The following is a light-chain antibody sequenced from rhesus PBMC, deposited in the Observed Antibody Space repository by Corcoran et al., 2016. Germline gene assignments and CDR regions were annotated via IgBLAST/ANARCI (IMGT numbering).Light chain of an antibody. CDR1: QSISSR. Sequence: DIQMTQSPSSLSAPVGDTVTTTCRASQSISSRLDWYQQKPGKAPKLLIYKATSLQIGVPSRFSGSGSGTDFTLTISSLQPEGFATYYCLQYSGSPFTFGPGTKLDIK. J-gene: IGKJ3*01. CDR3: LQYSGSPFT. V-gene: IGKV1-22*01. CDR2: KAT.